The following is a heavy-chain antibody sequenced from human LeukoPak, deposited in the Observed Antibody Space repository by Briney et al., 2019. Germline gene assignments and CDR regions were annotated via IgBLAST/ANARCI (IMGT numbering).Heavy chain of an antibody. CDR2: ISAYNGNT. V-gene: IGHV1-18*01. J-gene: IGHJ5*02. Sequence: GASVKVSCKASGYTFTSYDISWVRQAPGQGLEWMGWISAYNGNTNYAQKLQGRVTMTTDTSTSTAYMELRSLRSDDTAVYYCAREGPPYSSGFFPSNNWFDPWGQGTLVTVSS. CDR3: AREGPPYSSGFFPSNNWFDP. D-gene: IGHD6-19*01. CDR1: GYTFTSYD.